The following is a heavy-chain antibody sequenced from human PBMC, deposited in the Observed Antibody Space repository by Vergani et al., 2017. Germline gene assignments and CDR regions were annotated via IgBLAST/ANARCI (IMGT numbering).Heavy chain of an antibody. CDR3: AKENDGGGLGY. CDR1: GFPFIFSA. J-gene: IGHJ4*02. D-gene: IGHD1-1*01. CDR2: ISFSGGTT. Sequence: EVRLLESGGGLVQPGGSLRLSCAASGFPFIFSAMSWVRQAPGKGLGLVSGISFSGGTTYYADSVKGRFTISRDNSKNTLYLQMNSLRAEDTAVYYCAKENDGGGLGYWGQGTLVTVSS. V-gene: IGHV3-23*01.